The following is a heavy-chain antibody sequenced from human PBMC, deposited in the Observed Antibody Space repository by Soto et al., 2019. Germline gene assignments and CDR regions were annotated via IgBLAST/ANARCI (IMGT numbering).Heavy chain of an antibody. V-gene: IGHV4-59*01. CDR3: ARLDYGDSGF. CDR1: GGSIDTYY. D-gene: IGHD3-10*01. J-gene: IGHJ4*02. Sequence: SETLSLACTVSGGSIDTYYCSWFRQPPGKGLEWIGHVYNSGNTEYNPSLKSRVTISIDTSRSQFSLKLNSVTAADTAVYYCARLDYGDSGFWGQGTLVTVSS. CDR2: VYNSGNT.